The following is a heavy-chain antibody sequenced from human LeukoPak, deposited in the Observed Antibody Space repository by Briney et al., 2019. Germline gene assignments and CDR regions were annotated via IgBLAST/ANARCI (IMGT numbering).Heavy chain of an antibody. CDR1: GGSISSYY. J-gene: IGHJ4*02. D-gene: IGHD1-7*01. CDR3: AGRRANWNYEDY. Sequence: KPSETLSLTCTVSGGSISSYYWSWIRQPPGKGLEWIGYIYYSGSANYNPSLKSRVTISVDTSKNQFSLKLSSVTAADTAVYYCAGRRANWNYEDYWGQGTLVTVSS. V-gene: IGHV4-59*01. CDR2: IYYSGSA.